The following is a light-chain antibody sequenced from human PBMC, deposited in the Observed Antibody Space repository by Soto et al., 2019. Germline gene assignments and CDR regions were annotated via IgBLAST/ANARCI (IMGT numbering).Light chain of an antibody. V-gene: IGLV1-40*01. J-gene: IGLJ3*02. CDR2: GNS. CDR1: SSNIGATY. CDR3: QSYDSSLSGSV. Sequence: QSVLTQPPSVSGAPGQRVTISCTGSSSNIGATYVHWYQQLPGTAPKLLIDGNSNRPSGVPDRFAGSKSGTAASLAITGLQAEDEAEYYCQSYDSSLSGSVFGGGTKLTVL.